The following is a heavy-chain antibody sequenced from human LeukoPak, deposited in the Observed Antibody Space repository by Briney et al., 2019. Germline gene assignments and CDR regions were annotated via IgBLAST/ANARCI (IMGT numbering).Heavy chain of an antibody. D-gene: IGHD6-13*01. J-gene: IGHJ4*02. CDR1: GFTFSSYA. CDR3: VLAAAGTEN. V-gene: IGHV3-30*01. Sequence: GRSLRLSCAASGFTFSSYAMHWVRQAPGKGLEWVAVISYDGSNKYYADSVKGRFTISRDNSKNTLYLQMNSLRAEDTAVYYCVLAAAGTENWGQGTLVTVSS. CDR2: ISYDGSNK.